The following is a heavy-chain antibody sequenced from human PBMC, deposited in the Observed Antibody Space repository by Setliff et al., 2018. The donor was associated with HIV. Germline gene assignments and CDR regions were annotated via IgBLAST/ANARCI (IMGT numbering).Heavy chain of an antibody. J-gene: IGHJ4*02. CDR2: ITGGSGNT. V-gene: IGHV1-3*01. CDR1: GYTFISYA. D-gene: IGHD3-3*01. Sequence: ASVKVSCKASGYTFISYAIHWVRQAPGQSLEWMGWITGGSGNTKYSEKFQGRVTLTRDTSASTAYMELSSLRSEDTAVYYCARAFSGYYFDYWGQGTLVTVSS. CDR3: ARAFSGYYFDY.